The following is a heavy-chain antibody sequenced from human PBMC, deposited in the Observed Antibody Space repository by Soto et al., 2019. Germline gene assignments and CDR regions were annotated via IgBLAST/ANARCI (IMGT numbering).Heavy chain of an antibody. V-gene: IGHV1-46*01. CDR1: GYTFTSYY. CDR3: ARDRYLTYYYDSSGYYHFDY. CDR2: INPSGGST. J-gene: IGHJ4*02. D-gene: IGHD3-22*01. Sequence: ASVKVSCKASGYTFTSYYMHWVRQAPGQGLEWMGIINPSGGSTSYAQKFQGGVTMTRDTSTSTVYMELSSLRSEDTAVYYCARDRYLTYYYDSSGYYHFDYWGQGTLVTVSS.